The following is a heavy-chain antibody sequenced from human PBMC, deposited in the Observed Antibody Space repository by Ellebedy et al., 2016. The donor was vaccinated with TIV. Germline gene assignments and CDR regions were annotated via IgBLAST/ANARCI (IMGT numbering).Heavy chain of an antibody. Sequence: MPSETLSLTFTVSGDSISGSSYYWGWIRQPPGKGLEWNGSIHYSGNTYYYPSLKNRVTISVDPSNNQFSLKLTSVTAADTAVYYCARHVISSGTQRRAFEIWGQGTMVTVSS. CDR2: IHYSGNT. CDR1: GDSISGSSYY. J-gene: IGHJ3*02. D-gene: IGHD6-19*01. CDR3: ARHVISSGTQRRAFEI. V-gene: IGHV4-39*01.